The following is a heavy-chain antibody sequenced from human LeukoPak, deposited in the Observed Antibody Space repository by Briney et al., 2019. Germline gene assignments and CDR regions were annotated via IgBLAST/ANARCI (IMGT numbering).Heavy chain of an antibody. CDR2: IYYSGST. V-gene: IGHV4-39*01. J-gene: IGHJ4*02. D-gene: IGHD3-16*02. Sequence: NPSETLSLTCTVSGGSISSSSYYWGWIRQPPGKGLEWIGSIYYSGSTYYNPSLKSRVTISVDTSKNQFSLKLSSVTAADTAVYYCARLPYDCVWGSYRLHPFDYWGQGTLVTVSS. CDR3: ARLPYDCVWGSYRLHPFDY. CDR1: GGSISSSSYY.